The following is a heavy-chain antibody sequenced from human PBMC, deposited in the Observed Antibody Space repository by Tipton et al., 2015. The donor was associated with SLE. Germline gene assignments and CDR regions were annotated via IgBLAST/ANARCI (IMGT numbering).Heavy chain of an antibody. J-gene: IGHJ6*02. CDR3: ARCLGSSWYYYYYGMDV. Sequence: TLSLTCAVYGGSFSGYYWSWIRQPPGKGLEWIGEINHSGSTNYNPSLKSRVTISVDTSKNQFSLKLSSVTAADTAVYYCARCLGSSWYYYYYGMDVWGQGTTVTVSS. CDR2: INHSGST. V-gene: IGHV4-34*01. CDR1: GGSFSGYY. D-gene: IGHD6-13*01.